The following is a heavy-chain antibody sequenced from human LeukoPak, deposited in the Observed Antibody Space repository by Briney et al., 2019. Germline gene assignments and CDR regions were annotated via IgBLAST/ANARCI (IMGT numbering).Heavy chain of an antibody. V-gene: IGHV3-20*04. CDR2: INWRGGGT. CDR3: AELGITMIGGV. D-gene: IGHD3-10*02. J-gene: IGHJ6*04. CDR1: GFNFDDYG. Sequence: GGSLRLSCAASGFNFDDYGMSWVRPPPGKGLEWVSGINWRGGGTGYGGSVKGRFTISRENSKKSLYLQMNGLRAEYTAGYYCAELGITMIGGVWGKGTTVTISS.